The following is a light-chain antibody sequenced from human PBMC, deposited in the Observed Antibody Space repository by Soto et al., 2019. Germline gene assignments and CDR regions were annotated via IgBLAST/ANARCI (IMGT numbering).Light chain of an antibody. CDR2: GAS. CDR3: QQYDSSTKT. V-gene: IGKV3-20*01. J-gene: IGKJ1*01. Sequence: EIVLTQSPATLSLSPGERATLSCRVSQSLRKSLVWYQQKPGQAPRLIIDGASNRETGTPARFSGSGSGTEFTLTISRLEPEDFEVYYCQQYDSSTKTFGQGTKVDIK. CDR1: QSLRKS.